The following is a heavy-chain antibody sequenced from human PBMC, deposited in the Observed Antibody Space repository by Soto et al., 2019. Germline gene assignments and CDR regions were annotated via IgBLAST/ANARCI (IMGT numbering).Heavy chain of an antibody. CDR1: GYTFTSYG. Sequence: ASVKVSCKASGYTFTSYGISWVRQAPGQGLEWMGWISAYNGNTNYAQKLQGRVTMTTDTSTSTAYMELRSLRSDDTAVYYCARLAMVRGVIMLDYYYYMDVWGKGTTVTVSS. CDR2: ISAYNGNT. V-gene: IGHV1-18*01. D-gene: IGHD3-10*01. CDR3: ARLAMVRGVIMLDYYYYMDV. J-gene: IGHJ6*03.